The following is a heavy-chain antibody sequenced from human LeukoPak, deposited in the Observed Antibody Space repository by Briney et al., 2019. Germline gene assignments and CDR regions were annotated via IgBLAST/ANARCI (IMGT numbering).Heavy chain of an antibody. J-gene: IGHJ4*02. CDR2: ISYDGSNK. V-gene: IGHV3-30-3*01. Sequence: PGGSLRLSCAASGFTFSSYAMHWVRQAPGKGLEWVAVISYDGSNKYYADSVKGRFTVSRDNSKNTLYLQMNSLRAEDTAVYYCARGPIFGVVISNTYYFDYWGQGTLVTVSS. CDR1: GFTFSSYA. D-gene: IGHD3-3*01. CDR3: ARGPIFGVVISNTYYFDY.